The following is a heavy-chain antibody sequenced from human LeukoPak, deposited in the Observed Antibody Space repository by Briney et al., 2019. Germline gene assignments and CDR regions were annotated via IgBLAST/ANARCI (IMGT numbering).Heavy chain of an antibody. D-gene: IGHD4-23*01. Sequence: SVKVSCKASGGTFSSYAISWVRQAPGQGLEWMGGIIPIFNAINYAQRFQGRVTLTADESTSTAYMELGSLRSEDTAVYYCARGNSRWSTPTSSYYYRMDVWGQGTTVAVSS. CDR2: IIPIFNAI. CDR3: ARGNSRWSTPTSSYYYRMDV. CDR1: GGTFSSYA. V-gene: IGHV1-69*01. J-gene: IGHJ6*02.